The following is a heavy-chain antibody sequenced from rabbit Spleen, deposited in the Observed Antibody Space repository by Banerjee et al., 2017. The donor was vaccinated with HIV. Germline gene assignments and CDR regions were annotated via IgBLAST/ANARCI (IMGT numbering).Heavy chain of an antibody. CDR2: IDSSDGDT. CDR1: GFSFSSNW. V-gene: IGHV1S45*01. Sequence: LQESGGGLVQPEGSLTLTCTASGFSFSSNWICWVRQAPGKGLEWIACIDSSDGDTDYANWPKGRFTISKTSTTTVTLQMTSLTAADTATYLCARRDGNALGASHGLWGQGTLVTVS. D-gene: IGHD3-1*01. CDR3: ARRDGNALGASHGL. J-gene: IGHJ3*01.